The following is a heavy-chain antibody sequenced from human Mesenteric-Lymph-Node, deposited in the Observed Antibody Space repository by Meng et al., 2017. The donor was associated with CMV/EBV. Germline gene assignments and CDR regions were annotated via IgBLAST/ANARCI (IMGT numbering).Heavy chain of an antibody. D-gene: IGHD2-2*01. CDR3: ARDYVVPAAIGYYYYYGMDV. Sequence: GSLRLSCTVSGGSINSYYWSWIRQPPGKGLEWIGYISYSGFTSYNPSLKSRVNMSVDTSNNQLSLKLGSVTAADTAVYYCARDYVVPAAIGYYYYYGMDVWGQGTTVTVSS. CDR1: GGSINSYY. V-gene: IGHV4-59*01. CDR2: ISYSGFT. J-gene: IGHJ6*02.